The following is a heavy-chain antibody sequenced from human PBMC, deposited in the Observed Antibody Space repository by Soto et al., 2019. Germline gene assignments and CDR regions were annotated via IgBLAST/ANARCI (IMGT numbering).Heavy chain of an antibody. D-gene: IGHD2-15*01. J-gene: IGHJ5*02. CDR2: IRSKGYGGTT. Sequence: PGGSLRLSCTASGFTFGDYAMSWFRQAPGKGLEWVGFIRSKGYGGTTEYAASVKGRFSISRDDSKSIAYLQMNSLKTEDTAVYYCSRAGVVVVAATYDPWGQGTLVTVSS. CDR3: SRAGVVVVAATYDP. CDR1: GFTFGDYA. V-gene: IGHV3-49*03.